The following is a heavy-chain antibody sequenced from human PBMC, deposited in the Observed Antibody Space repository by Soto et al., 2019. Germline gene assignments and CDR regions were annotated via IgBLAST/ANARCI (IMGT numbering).Heavy chain of an antibody. V-gene: IGHV3-33*01. Sequence: GGSLRLSCAASGFTFSSYGMHWVRQAPGKGLEWVAVIWYDGSNKYYADSVKGRFTISRDNSKNTLYLQMNSLRAEDTAVYYCAREGITMVRNDDAFDIWGQGTMVTVSS. CDR1: GFTFSSYG. CDR3: AREGITMVRNDDAFDI. CDR2: IWYDGSNK. D-gene: IGHD3-10*01. J-gene: IGHJ3*02.